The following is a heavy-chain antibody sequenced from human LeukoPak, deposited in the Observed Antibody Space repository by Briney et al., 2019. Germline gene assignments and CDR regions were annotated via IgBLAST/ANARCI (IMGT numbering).Heavy chain of an antibody. CDR2: ISSSGSTI. CDR3: ARDAIVVVPAATLRYYYYYYMDV. CDR1: GFTYSGSY. D-gene: IGHD2-2*01. V-gene: IGHV3-11*01. Sequence: GGSLRLSCAASGFTYSGSYMSWIRQAPGKGLEWVSYISSSGSTIYYADSVKGRFTISRDNAKNSLYLQMNSLRAEDTAVYYCARDAIVVVPAATLRYYYYYYMDVWGKGTTVTVSS. J-gene: IGHJ6*03.